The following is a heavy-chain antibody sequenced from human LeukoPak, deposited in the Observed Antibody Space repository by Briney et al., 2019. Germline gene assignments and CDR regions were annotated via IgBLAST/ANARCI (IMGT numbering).Heavy chain of an antibody. CDR3: ARGFLGRAGTLFDAFDI. V-gene: IGHV3-30*02. Sequence: GGSLRLSCAASGFTFSSYGMHWVRQAPGKGLEWVAFIRYDGSNKYYADSVKGRFTISRDNSKNTLYLQVNSLRAEDTAVYYCARGFLGRAGTLFDAFDIWGQGTMVTVSS. CDR1: GFTFSSYG. CDR2: IRYDGSNK. D-gene: IGHD6-13*01. J-gene: IGHJ3*02.